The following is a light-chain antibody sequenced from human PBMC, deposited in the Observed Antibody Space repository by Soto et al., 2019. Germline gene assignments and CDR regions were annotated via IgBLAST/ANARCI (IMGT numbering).Light chain of an antibody. CDR3: SSYTSSSTLVV. Sequence: QSALTQPASVSGSPGQSITISCTGTSSDVGGYNYVSWYQQHPGKAPQLMIYDVSNRPSGVSNRFSGPKSGNRASLTISGLQAEDEADYYCSSYTSSSTLVVFGGGTKLTVL. CDR2: DVS. J-gene: IGLJ2*01. V-gene: IGLV2-14*01. CDR1: SSDVGGYNY.